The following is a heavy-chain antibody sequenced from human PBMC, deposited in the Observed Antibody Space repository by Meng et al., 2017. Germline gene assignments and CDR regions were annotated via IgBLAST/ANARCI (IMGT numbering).Heavy chain of an antibody. J-gene: IGHJ4*02. V-gene: IGHV7-4-1*02. CDR1: GYTFSTNV. CDR3: ARAHNSGWYSFFDY. D-gene: IGHD6-19*01. CDR2: INTKTGKP. Sequence: QVQVVQSGSELKEPGASVKVSCKASGYTFSTNVMNWVRQAPGQGLEWMGWINTKTGKPTYAQGFTGRLAFSLDTSASTAFLQINSLKAEDTAVYYCARAHNSGWYSFFDYWGQGTLVTVSS.